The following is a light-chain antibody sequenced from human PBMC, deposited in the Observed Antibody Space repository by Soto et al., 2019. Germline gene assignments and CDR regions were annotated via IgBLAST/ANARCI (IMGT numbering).Light chain of an antibody. Sequence: EIVLTQSPATLSLSPGERATLSCRASQSLSNYLAWYQQKPGQAPRLLIYDASNRATGIPARFSGSGSGTDFTLTISSLEPEDFAVYYCQERSNWPPEFTFGPGTRVDIK. J-gene: IGKJ3*01. CDR1: QSLSNY. CDR2: DAS. CDR3: QERSNWPPEFT. V-gene: IGKV3-11*01.